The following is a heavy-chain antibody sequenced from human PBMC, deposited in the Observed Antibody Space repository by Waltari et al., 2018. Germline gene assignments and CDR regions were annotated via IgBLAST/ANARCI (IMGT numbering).Heavy chain of an antibody. CDR2: IRSKADGGTT. Sequence: EVQLVESGGGLVQPGRSLRLSCAAAGFTFGDYGLRWVRPAPGKGLEWVGFIRSKADGGTTEYAASVKGRFTISRDDSKSIAYLQMNSLKTEDTAVYYCTSVYYDFWSGYRRGFDYWGQGTLVTVSS. J-gene: IGHJ4*02. D-gene: IGHD3-3*01. V-gene: IGHV3-49*04. CDR1: GFTFGDYG. CDR3: TSVYYDFWSGYRRGFDY.